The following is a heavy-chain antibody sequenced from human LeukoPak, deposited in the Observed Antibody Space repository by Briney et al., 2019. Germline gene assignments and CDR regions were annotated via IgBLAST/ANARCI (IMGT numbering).Heavy chain of an antibody. CDR2: IIPILGIA. CDR3: ARDLGTSSSWPDDAFDI. J-gene: IGHJ3*02. D-gene: IGHD6-13*01. CDR1: GGTVSSYA. Sequence: SVKVSCKASGGTVSSYAISWVRQAPGQGLEWMGRIIPILGIANYAQRFQGRVTITADKSTSTAYMELSSLRSEDTAVYYCARDLGTSSSWPDDAFDIWGQRTMVTVSS. V-gene: IGHV1-69*04.